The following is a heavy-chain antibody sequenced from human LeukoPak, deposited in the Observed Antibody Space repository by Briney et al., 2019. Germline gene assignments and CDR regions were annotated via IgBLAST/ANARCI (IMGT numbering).Heavy chain of an antibody. CDR3: ARDEDSYGYGDAFDI. CDR2: ISSSGSTI. J-gene: IGHJ3*02. V-gene: IGHV3-48*03. Sequence: GGSLRLSCAASGFTFSSYEMNWVRQAPGKGLEWVSYISSSGSTIYYADSVKGRFTISRDNAKNSLYLRMNSLRAEDTAVYYCARDEDSYGYGDAFDIWGQGTMVTVSS. CDR1: GFTFSSYE. D-gene: IGHD5-18*01.